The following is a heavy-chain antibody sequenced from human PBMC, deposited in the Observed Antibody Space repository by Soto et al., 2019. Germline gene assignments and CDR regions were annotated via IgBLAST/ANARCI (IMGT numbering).Heavy chain of an antibody. CDR1: GYTFFSFW. J-gene: IGHJ4*02. Sequence: GESLKISCHGSGYTFFSFWIVWVRQVPGKGLEWVGRIDPGDSSATYSPTFQGHVTISADRSTRSAYLQWRSLRASDTAIYFCARRYCSRADCYSGSWGQGSLVTVSS. V-gene: IGHV5-10-1*01. D-gene: IGHD2-2*01. CDR2: IDPGDSSA. CDR3: ARRYCSRADCYSGS.